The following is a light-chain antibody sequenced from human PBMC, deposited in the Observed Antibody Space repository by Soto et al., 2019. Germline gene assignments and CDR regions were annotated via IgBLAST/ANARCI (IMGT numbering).Light chain of an antibody. CDR2: DTS. V-gene: IGKV3-15*01. Sequence: ELVRTQSPATLSVSPGERATLSCRASQSVRSNLAWYQQKPGQAPRLLIYDTSTRATGVPVRFSGSGSATDFTLTISSLQSEDFAVYYCQQYNSWPPITFGQGTRLEIK. CDR3: QQYNSWPPIT. J-gene: IGKJ5*01. CDR1: QSVRSN.